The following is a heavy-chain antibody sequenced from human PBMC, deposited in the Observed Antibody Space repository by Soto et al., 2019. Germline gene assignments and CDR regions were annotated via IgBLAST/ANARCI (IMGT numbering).Heavy chain of an antibody. Sequence: ASVKVSCKASGYTFTGYYMHWVRQAPGQGLEWMGWINPNSSGTNYAQKFQGRVTMTRDTSISTAYMELSRLRSDDTAVYYCASPHLTHDAFDIWGQGTMVTVSS. CDR1: GYTFTGYY. J-gene: IGHJ3*02. V-gene: IGHV1-2*02. CDR3: ASPHLTHDAFDI. CDR2: INPNSSGT. D-gene: IGHD7-27*01.